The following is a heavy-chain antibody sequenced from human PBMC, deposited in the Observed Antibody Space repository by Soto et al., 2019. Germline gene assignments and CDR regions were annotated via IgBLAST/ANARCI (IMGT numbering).Heavy chain of an antibody. CDR2: IYPSDSDT. CDR3: AWPERSGWYVY. D-gene: IGHD6-19*01. V-gene: IGHV5-51*01. CDR1: GYTFTNYW. Sequence: GESLKISCQGSGYTFTNYWIAWVRQTPGKGLEWVAIIYPSDSDTRYSPSFQGQVTVSADKSITTAYLQWSSLNASDTAIYYCAWPERSGWYVYWGRGSTVTVS. J-gene: IGHJ4*02.